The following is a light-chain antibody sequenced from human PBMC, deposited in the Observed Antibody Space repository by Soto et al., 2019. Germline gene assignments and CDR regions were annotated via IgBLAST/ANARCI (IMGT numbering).Light chain of an antibody. V-gene: IGKV3-11*01. CDR2: AAS. CDR3: QQHRHWPPWT. J-gene: IGKJ1*01. CDR1: QNVRTF. Sequence: EVVLTQSPATLSLSPGERATLSCRASQNVRTFLDWYQQKPGQAPRLLIYAASNRATGIPDRFSDSGSGTDFNLTISCLEPEDFPFYYCQQHRHWPPWTFGQGTRVELQ.